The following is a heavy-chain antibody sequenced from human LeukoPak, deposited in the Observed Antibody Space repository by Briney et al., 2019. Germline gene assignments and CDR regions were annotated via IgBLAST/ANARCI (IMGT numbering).Heavy chain of an antibody. Sequence: PGESLKISCKGFGYTFTSYWIGWVRQMPGKGLEWMGIIYPGDSGTRYSPSFQGQVTISADKSISTAYLQWSSLKASDTAMYYCARRITEDGFDCWGQGTLVTASS. D-gene: IGHD3-16*01. J-gene: IGHJ4*02. CDR3: ARRITEDGFDC. CDR2: IYPGDSGT. CDR1: GYTFTSYW. V-gene: IGHV5-51*01.